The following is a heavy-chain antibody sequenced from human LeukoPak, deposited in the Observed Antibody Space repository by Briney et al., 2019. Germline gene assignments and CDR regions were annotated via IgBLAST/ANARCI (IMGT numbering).Heavy chain of an antibody. D-gene: IGHD1-1*01. V-gene: IGHV4-39*07. CDR2: MYYRGST. J-gene: IGHJ6*02. CDR3: ARDAGHQLSRRNYYAMDV. Sequence: PSETLSLTCTVSGGSTNSGSYYWGWVRQPPGKGLEWIGSMYYRGSTYYNPSLKSRVTISVDTSKNQFSLKLSSVTAADTAVYYCARDAGHQLSRRNYYAMDVWGQGTTVTVSS. CDR1: GGSTNSGSYY.